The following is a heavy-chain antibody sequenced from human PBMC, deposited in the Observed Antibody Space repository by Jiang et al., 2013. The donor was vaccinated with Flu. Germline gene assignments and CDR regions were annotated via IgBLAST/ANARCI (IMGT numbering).Heavy chain of an antibody. D-gene: IGHD2-2*02. Sequence: GAEVKKPGASVKVSCKASGYTFTGYYMHWVRQAPGQGLEWMGWINPNSGGTNYAQKFQGWVTMTRDTSISTAYMELSRLRSDDTAVYYCARGANIVVVPAAIDYYGMDVWGQGTTVTVSS. CDR2: INPNSGGT. J-gene: IGHJ6*02. CDR3: ARGANIVVVPAAIDYYGMDV. CDR1: GYTFTGYY. V-gene: IGHV1-2*04.